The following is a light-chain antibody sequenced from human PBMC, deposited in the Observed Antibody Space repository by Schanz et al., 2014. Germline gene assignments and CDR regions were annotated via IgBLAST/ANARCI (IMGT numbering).Light chain of an antibody. J-gene: IGLJ3*02. V-gene: IGLV2-8*01. CDR2: EVD. Sequence: QSALTQPPSASGSPGQSVTISCTGTSSDVGGYNYVSWYQQHPGKAPKLMISEVDQWPSGVPDRFSGSKSANTASLTVSGLQPEDEADYFCSSYAGNNTWVFGGGTKLTVL. CDR1: SSDVGGYNY. CDR3: SSYAGNNTWV.